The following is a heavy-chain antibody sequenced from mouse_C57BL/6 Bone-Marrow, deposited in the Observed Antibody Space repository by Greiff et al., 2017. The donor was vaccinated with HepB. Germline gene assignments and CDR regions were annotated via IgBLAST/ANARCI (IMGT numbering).Heavy chain of an antibody. CDR2: IDPSDSET. V-gene: IGHV1-52*01. CDR1: GYTFTSYW. CDR3: ARDPYYYAMDY. Sequence: QVQLKQPGAELVRPGSSVKLSCKASGYTFTSYWMHWVKQRPIQGLEWIGNIDPSDSETHYNQKFKDKATLTVDKSSSTAYMQLSSLTSEDSAVYYCARDPYYYAMDYWGQGTSVTVSS. J-gene: IGHJ4*01.